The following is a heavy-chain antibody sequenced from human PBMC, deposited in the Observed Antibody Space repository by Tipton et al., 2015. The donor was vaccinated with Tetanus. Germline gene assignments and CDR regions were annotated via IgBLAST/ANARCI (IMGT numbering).Heavy chain of an antibody. V-gene: IGHV4-59*01. D-gene: IGHD2-21*02. J-gene: IGHJ6*02. CDR3: ARNGSVTPRTLYYRYNGMDV. Sequence: LRLSCTASGFTFGDYAMSWIRQPPGKRLEWIGYIYYSGSINYNPSLKSRVTIAVDTSKNQLSLTLTSVTAADTAVYYCARNGSVTPRTLYYRYNGMDVWGQGTTVTVSS. CDR1: GFTFGDYA. CDR2: IYYSGSI.